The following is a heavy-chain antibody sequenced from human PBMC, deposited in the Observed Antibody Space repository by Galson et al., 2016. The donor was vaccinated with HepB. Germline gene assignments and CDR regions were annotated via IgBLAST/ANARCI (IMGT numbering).Heavy chain of an antibody. CDR2: INQHGSEK. D-gene: IGHD3-22*01. J-gene: IGHJ4*02. CDR1: GYAFSYYW. V-gene: IGHV3-7*03. Sequence: SLRLSCAASGYAFSYYWMSWVRQAPGKGLEWVANINQHGSEKYYVDSVKDRFSISRDNAKNSLYLQMNSLGGEDTAVYFCARDSYYSQNIGYYASDYWGQGSLVTVSS. CDR3: ARDSYYSQNIGYYASDY.